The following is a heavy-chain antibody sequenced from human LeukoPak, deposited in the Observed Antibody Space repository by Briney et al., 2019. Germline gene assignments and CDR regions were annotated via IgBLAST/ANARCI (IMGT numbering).Heavy chain of an antibody. CDR1: GFTVSSNY. Sequence: GGSLRLSCAASGFTVSSNYMSWVRQAPRKGLEWVSVIFSGGNTNYADSVKGRFTISRDNSKNTLYLQMNSLRGDDTAVYYCAGRPSSGWYSFWGQGTLVTVSS. V-gene: IGHV3-66*01. CDR3: AGRPSSGWYSF. D-gene: IGHD6-19*01. J-gene: IGHJ4*02. CDR2: IFSGGNT.